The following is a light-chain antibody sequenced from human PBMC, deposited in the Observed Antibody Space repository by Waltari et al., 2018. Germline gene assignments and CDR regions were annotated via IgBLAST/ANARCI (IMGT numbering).Light chain of an antibody. CDR2: QVH. J-gene: IGLJ1*01. CDR1: SSDVGGYNC. Sequence: QSALTQPPSASGSPGQQVTISCTGTSSDVGGYNCVSWYQHRPGTPPKLTISQVHPRPPGRPARFSASKSGNTASLTVSGLQPEEEADYYCSAHGGTNSYYVFGTGTTVTVL. V-gene: IGLV2-8*01. CDR3: SAHGGTNSYYV.